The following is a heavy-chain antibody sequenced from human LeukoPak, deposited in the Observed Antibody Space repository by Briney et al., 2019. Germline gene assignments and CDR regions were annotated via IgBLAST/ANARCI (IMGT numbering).Heavy chain of an antibody. CDR3: ARGVTIFGVAFYGMDV. J-gene: IGHJ6*02. D-gene: IGHD3-3*01. CDR1: GFTFSSYS. V-gene: IGHV3-21*01. CDR2: ISSSSSYI. Sequence: GGSLRLSCAASGFTFSSYSMNWVRQAPGKGLEWVPSISSSSSYIYYADSVKGRFTISRDNAKNSLYLQMNSLRAEDTAVYYCARGVTIFGVAFYGMDVWGQGTTVTVSS.